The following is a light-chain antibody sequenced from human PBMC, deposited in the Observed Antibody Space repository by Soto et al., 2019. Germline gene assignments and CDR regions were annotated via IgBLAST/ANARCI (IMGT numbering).Light chain of an antibody. CDR1: QSVTSNF. V-gene: IGKV3-20*01. Sequence: EVVLTQSPGTLSLSPGERVTLSCRASQSVTSNFLTWSQHKPGQAPRVLIYGPSRRATGIPDRFSGSGSETDFTLTISRLEPEDFAVYYCHQYDYSSGYTFGQGTKLEIK. J-gene: IGKJ2*01. CDR2: GPS. CDR3: HQYDYSSGYT.